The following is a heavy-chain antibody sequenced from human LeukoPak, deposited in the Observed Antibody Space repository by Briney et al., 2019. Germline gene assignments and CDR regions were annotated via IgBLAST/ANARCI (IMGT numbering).Heavy chain of an antibody. D-gene: IGHD3-16*02. CDR2: IIPILGIA. V-gene: IGHV1-69*04. Sequence: GASVKVSCKASGGTFSSYAISWVRQAPGQGLEWMGRIIPILGIANYEQKFQGRVTITADKSTSTAYMELSSLRSEDTAVYYCARGRGGSIVIMAPHFDSWGQGTLVSVSS. CDR3: ARGRGGSIVIMAPHFDS. J-gene: IGHJ4*02. CDR1: GGTFSSYA.